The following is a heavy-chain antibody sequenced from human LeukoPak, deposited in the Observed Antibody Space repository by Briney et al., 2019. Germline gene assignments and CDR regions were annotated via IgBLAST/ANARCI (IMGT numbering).Heavy chain of an antibody. CDR2: ISSSGSTI. Sequence: GGSLRLSCAASGFTFSDYYMSWIRQAPGKGLEWVSYISSSGSTIYYADSVKGRFTISRDNAKDSLYLQMNSLRAEDTAVYYCARKHIVVVTSWFDPWGQGTLVTVSS. J-gene: IGHJ5*02. V-gene: IGHV3-11*01. D-gene: IGHD2-21*02. CDR3: ARKHIVVVTSWFDP. CDR1: GFTFSDYY.